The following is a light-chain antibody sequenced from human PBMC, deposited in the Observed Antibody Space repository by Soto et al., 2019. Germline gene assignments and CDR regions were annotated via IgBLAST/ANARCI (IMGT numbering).Light chain of an antibody. V-gene: IGLV2-14*03. CDR3: SSYTSSSTFV. CDR2: NVN. CDR1: SSDVGRYNY. J-gene: IGLJ1*01. Sequence: QSALTQPASVSGSREQSITISCTGTSSDVGRYNYVSWYQQHPGKVPKLMIYNVNNRPSGVSDRFSGSKSGDTASLTISGLQTEDEADSYCSSYTSSSTFVFGTGTKLTVL.